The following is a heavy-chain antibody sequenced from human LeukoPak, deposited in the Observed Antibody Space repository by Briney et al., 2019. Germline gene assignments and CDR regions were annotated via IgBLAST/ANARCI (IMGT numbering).Heavy chain of an antibody. Sequence: PSQTLSLTCTVSGGSISTYYWSWIRQPSGKGLEWIGYIYYSGSTNYNPSLKSRVTISVDTSKNQFSLKLSSVTAADTAVYYCARARWLQLDAFDIWGQGTMVTVSS. CDR2: IYYSGST. CDR3: ARARWLQLDAFDI. J-gene: IGHJ3*02. D-gene: IGHD5-24*01. CDR1: GGSISTYY. V-gene: IGHV4-59*01.